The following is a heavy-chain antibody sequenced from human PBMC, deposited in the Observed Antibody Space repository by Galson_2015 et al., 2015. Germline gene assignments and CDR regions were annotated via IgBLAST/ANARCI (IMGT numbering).Heavy chain of an antibody. CDR1: GYTFTNYA. CDR2: VNTGTGDT. J-gene: IGHJ4*02. D-gene: IGHD1-14*01. V-gene: IGHV1-3*04. Sequence: SVKVSCKASGYTFTNYAIHWVRQAPGQRLEWMGWVNTGTGDTRCSQRFQGRVTITRDTSANMAYMELNSLLSEDTAVYYCGRKTKGEPHPLDYWGQGTLVTVSS. CDR3: GRKTKGEPHPLDY.